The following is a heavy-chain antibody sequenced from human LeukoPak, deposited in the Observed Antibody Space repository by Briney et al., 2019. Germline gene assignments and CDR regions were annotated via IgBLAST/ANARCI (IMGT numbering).Heavy chain of an antibody. D-gene: IGHD2-2*02. CDR2: ICGGGAGT. CDR1: GFTFSRDA. CDR3: AKGQQDCSSTTCYSVY. J-gene: IGHJ4*02. Sequence: GGSLRLSCAASGFTFSRDAMSWVRQAPGKGLEWVSGICGGGAGTYYADSVKGRFTISRDNSRNTLYLQMSSLRAEDTAVYYCAKGQQDCSSTTCYSVYWGQGTLVTVSS. V-gene: IGHV3-23*01.